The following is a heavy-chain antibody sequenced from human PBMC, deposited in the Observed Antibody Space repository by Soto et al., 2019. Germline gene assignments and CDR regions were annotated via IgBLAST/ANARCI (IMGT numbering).Heavy chain of an antibody. Sequence: EVQLLESGGGLVQPGGSLRLSCVASGFNFKKFAMSWVRQAPGEGLEWVSGISCCGGSTSYADSVKGRFSIARDDSTNTLSLQMNNLRVEDTAQYYCAKADGEQWLLPHLDKWGQGTLVTV. V-gene: IGHV3-23*01. D-gene: IGHD6-19*01. CDR2: ISCCGGST. CDR1: GFNFKKFA. CDR3: AKADGEQWLLPHLDK. J-gene: IGHJ4*02.